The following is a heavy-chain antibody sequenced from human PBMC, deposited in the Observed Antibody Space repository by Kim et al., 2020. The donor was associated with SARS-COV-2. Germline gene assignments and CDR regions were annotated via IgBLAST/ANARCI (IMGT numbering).Heavy chain of an antibody. CDR2: ISWNSGSI. V-gene: IGHV3-9*01. CDR3: AKGRVSDSSSWYLYDY. Sequence: GGSLRLSCAASGFTFGDYAMHWVRQAPGKGLEWVSGISWNSGSIGYADSVKGRFTISRDNAKNSLYLQMNSLRAEDTALYYCAKGRVSDSSSWYLYDYWGQGTLVTVSS. J-gene: IGHJ4*02. CDR1: GFTFGDYA. D-gene: IGHD6-13*01.